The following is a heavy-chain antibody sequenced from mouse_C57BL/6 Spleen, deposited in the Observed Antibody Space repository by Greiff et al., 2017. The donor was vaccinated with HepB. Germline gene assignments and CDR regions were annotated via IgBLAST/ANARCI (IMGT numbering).Heavy chain of an antibody. CDR1: GYTFTDHT. J-gene: IGHJ2*01. CDR3: ERGTKEVENYFDY. V-gene: IGHV1-78*01. CDR2: IYPRDGST. Sequence: VQLQQSDAELVKPGASVKISCKVSGYTFTDHTIHWMKQRPEQGLEWIGYIYPRDGSTKYNEKFKGKATLTADKSSSTAYMKLNSLTSEDSAVYLSERGTKEVENYFDYWGQGTTLTVSS. D-gene: IGHD1-1*01.